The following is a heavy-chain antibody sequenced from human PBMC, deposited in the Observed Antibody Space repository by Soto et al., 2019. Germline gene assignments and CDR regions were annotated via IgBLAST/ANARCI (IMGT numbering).Heavy chain of an antibody. V-gene: IGHV3-43*01. Sequence: GGSLRLSCAASGFTFDDYTMHWVRQAPGKGLEWVSLISWDGGSTYYADSVKGRFTISRDNSKNSLYLQMNSLRTEDTALYYCAKDISPSIAARPNYFDYWGQGTLVTVSS. J-gene: IGHJ4*02. D-gene: IGHD6-6*01. CDR3: AKDISPSIAARPNYFDY. CDR2: ISWDGGST. CDR1: GFTFDDYT.